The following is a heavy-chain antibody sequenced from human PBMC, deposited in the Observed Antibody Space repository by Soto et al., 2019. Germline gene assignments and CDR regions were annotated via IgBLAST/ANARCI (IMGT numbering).Heavy chain of an antibody. CDR3: ARGRVTIFGVVITDFDS. CDR2: IYASGST. V-gene: IGHV4-31*03. D-gene: IGHD3-3*01. J-gene: IGHJ4*02. CDR1: GDSISSGGYY. Sequence: QVQLQESGPGLVKPSQTLSLTCTVSGDSISSGGYYWSRIRQHPGKGLEWIGYIYASGSTFYNPSLKRRITMSVDRSKNQFSLKLTSVTAADTAVYFCARGRVTIFGVVITDFDSWGQGTLVTVS.